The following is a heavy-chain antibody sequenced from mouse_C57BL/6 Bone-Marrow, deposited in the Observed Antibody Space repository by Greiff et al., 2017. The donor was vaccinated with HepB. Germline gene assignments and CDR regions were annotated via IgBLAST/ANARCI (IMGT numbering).Heavy chain of an antibody. Sequence: VQLKESGGDLVKPGGSLKLSCAASGFTFSSYGMSWVRQTPDKRLEWVATISSGGSYTYYPDSVKGRFTLSRDNAKNTQYLQMSSLKSEDTALYYGARHRSTVITTPFDYWDQGTTLTVTS. D-gene: IGHD2-4*01. V-gene: IGHV5-6*01. CDR3: ARHRSTVITTPFDY. J-gene: IGHJ2*01. CDR1: GFTFSSYG. CDR2: ISSGGSYT.